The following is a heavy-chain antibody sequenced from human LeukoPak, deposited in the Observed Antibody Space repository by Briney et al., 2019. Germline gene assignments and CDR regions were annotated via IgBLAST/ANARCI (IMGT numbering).Heavy chain of an antibody. CDR2: ISGDGGST. Sequence: SGGSLRLSCAASGFTFDDYAMHWVRQAPGKGLEWVSLISGDGGSTYHADSVEGRFTISRDNSRKSLYLQMNSLRSEDTALYYCAKDGGGSGWYFFDYWGQGTLVTVSS. D-gene: IGHD6-19*01. CDR3: AKDGGGSGWYFFDY. CDR1: GFTFDDYA. J-gene: IGHJ4*02. V-gene: IGHV3-43*02.